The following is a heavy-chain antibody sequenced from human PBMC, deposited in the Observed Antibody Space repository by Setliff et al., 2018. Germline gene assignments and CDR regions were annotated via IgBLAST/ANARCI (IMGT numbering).Heavy chain of an antibody. V-gene: IGHV1-18*01. D-gene: IGHD5-12*01. Sequence: ASVKVSCKASGYTFTSYGISWVRQAPGQGLEWMGWISAYNGNTNYAQKLQGRVTMTTDTSTSTVYMELSSLRSEDTAVYYCAREKLYGGYDYWGQGTLVTVSS. CDR3: AREKLYGGYDY. CDR1: GYTFTSYG. J-gene: IGHJ4*02. CDR2: ISAYNGNT.